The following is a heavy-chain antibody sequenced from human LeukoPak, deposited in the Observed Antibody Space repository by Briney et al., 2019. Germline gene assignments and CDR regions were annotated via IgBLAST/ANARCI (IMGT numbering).Heavy chain of an antibody. Sequence: PSETLSLTCTVSGGPLSSYYWSWIRQPPGKGLEWIGYIYYRGSTSYNPSLRSRVTISVDTSKNQFSLKLSSVTAADTAVYYCARCIGSSSFARWFDPWGQGTLVTVSS. CDR3: ARCIGSSSFARWFDP. CDR1: GGPLSSYY. J-gene: IGHJ5*02. V-gene: IGHV4-59*01. CDR2: IYYRGST. D-gene: IGHD6-6*01.